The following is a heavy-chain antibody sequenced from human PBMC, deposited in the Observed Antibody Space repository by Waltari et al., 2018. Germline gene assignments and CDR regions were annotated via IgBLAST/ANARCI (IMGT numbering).Heavy chain of an antibody. CDR3: ARDGGGNGVFDY. D-gene: IGHD2-15*01. CDR2: ISSSSSTI. Sequence: EVQLVESGGGMVKPGGSLRLSCAASGFTFSSYSMNWVRQAPGKGLEWVSSISSSSSTIYYADSVKGRCTISRDNAKNSLYLQMNSLRAEDTAVYYCARDGGGNGVFDYWGQGTLVTVSS. J-gene: IGHJ4*02. CDR1: GFTFSSYS. V-gene: IGHV3-48*04.